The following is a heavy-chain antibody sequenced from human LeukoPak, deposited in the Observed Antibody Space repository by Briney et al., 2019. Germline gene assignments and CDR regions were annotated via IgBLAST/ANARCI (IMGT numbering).Heavy chain of an antibody. CDR2: IYYSGST. CDR3: ARVDGTRVVPAAIGWFDP. J-gene: IGHJ5*02. Sequence: PLQTLSLTCTVSGGSISSGDYYWSWIRQPPGKGLEWIGYIYYSGSTYYNPSLKSRVTISVDTSKNQFSLKLSSVTAADTAVYYCARVDGTRVVPAAIGWFDPWGQGTLVTVSS. V-gene: IGHV4-30-4*08. CDR1: GGSISSGDYY. D-gene: IGHD2-2*01.